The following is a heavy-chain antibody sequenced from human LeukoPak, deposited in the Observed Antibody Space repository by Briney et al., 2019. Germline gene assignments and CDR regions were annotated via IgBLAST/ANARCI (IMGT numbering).Heavy chain of an antibody. V-gene: IGHV4-59*08. J-gene: IGHJ4*02. Sequence: SETLSLTCTVSGGSISSYYWSWIRQPPGKGLEWIGYIYYSGSTYYNPSLKSRVTISVDTSKNQFSLKLSSVTAADTAVYYCARYHRNCSGGSCYPGEYYFDYWGQGTLVTVSS. CDR1: GGSISSYY. CDR3: ARYHRNCSGGSCYPGEYYFDY. CDR2: IYYSGST. D-gene: IGHD2-15*01.